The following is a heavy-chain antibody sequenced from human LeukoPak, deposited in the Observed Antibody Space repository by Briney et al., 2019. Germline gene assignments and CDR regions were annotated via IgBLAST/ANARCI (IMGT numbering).Heavy chain of an antibody. CDR1: GGTFNRYA. CDR2: IIPIFGTT. D-gene: IGHD1/OR15-1a*01. CDR3: AKTSSPITTTDPVDF. J-gene: IGHJ4*02. V-gene: IGHV1-69*13. Sequence: ASVKVSCKASGGTFNRYAINWVRQAPGQGLEWMGGIIPIFGTTNYAQKLQGRVTISADEPTGTVYMDLGSLRSDDTAVYYCAKTSSPITTTDPVDFWGQGTLVTVSS.